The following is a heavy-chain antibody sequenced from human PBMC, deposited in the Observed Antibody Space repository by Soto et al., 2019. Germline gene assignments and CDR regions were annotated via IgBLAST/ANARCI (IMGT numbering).Heavy chain of an antibody. CDR2: ISGYSGNA. CDR3: AKRTSGTTWGEPDY. V-gene: IGHV1-18*04. Sequence: QVQVMQSGAEVKKPGDSVKVSCKTSGYIFSDYGINWVRQAPGQGLEWMGWISGYSGNANLAQKFQGRVTMTTDKSTRTAYMELRRLRSDDTAVYYCAKRTSGTTWGEPDYWGQGTLVTVSS. J-gene: IGHJ4*02. D-gene: IGHD4-17*01. CDR1: GYIFSDYG.